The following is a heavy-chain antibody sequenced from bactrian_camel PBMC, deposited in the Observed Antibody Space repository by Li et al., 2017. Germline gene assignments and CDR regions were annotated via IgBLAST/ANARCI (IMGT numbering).Heavy chain of an antibody. D-gene: IGHD6*01. Sequence: HVQLVESGGGLVHPGGSLRLSCVASGFNFPNTGMTWFRQTPGKEREGVAAIDSDGSTSYTDSVKGRFAISKDSAKNSLYLEMNSLKPEDTAIYYCAADLGYDGICVDSYIRRPELYNYEGQGTQVTVS. V-gene: IGHV3S53*01. CDR3: AADLGYDGICVDSYIRRPELYNY. CDR2: IDSDGST. J-gene: IGHJ4*01. CDR1: GFNFPNTG.